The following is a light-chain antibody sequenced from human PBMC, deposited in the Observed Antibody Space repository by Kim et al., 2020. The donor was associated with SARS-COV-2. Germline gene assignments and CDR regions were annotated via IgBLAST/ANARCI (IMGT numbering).Light chain of an antibody. Sequence: GLSITISCSGSSSDIGSDEYVSWYQQHPGKAPKLLIFDVTNRPSGISSRFSGSKSGNTASLTISGLQAEDEADYYCSSYSVVSTFVFGPGTKVTVL. J-gene: IGLJ1*01. CDR2: DVT. CDR3: SSYSVVSTFV. V-gene: IGLV2-14*03. CDR1: SSDIGSDEY.